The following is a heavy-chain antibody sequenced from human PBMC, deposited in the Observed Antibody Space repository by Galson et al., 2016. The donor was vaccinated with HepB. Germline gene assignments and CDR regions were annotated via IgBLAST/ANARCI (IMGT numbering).Heavy chain of an antibody. CDR3: ANDQGKLRYYDWLTYDAVDI. J-gene: IGHJ3*02. CDR1: GFSVNTYA. V-gene: IGHV3-30-3*02. D-gene: IGHD3-9*01. CDR2: LSTNGLSQ. Sequence: SLRLSCAVSGFSVNTYAVNWVRQAPGKGLEWVAVLSTNGLSQHYADSVKGRFTISKDNSKNTLYLQMNSLRVEDTAIYYCANDQGKLRYYDWLTYDAVDIWGQGTMVIVSS.